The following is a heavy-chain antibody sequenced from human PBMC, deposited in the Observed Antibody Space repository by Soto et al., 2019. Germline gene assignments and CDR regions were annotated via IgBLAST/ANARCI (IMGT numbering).Heavy chain of an antibody. CDR2: IKSKTDGGTT. V-gene: IGHV3-15*01. CDR3: TTDRDIVVVPAAKQYYYYMDV. Sequence: GGSLRLSCAASGFTFSNAWMSWVRQAPGKGLEWVGRIKSKTDGGTTDYAAPVKGRFTISRDDSKNTLYLQMNSLKTEDTAVYYCTTDRDIVVVPAAKQYYYYMDVWGKGTTVTVSS. D-gene: IGHD2-2*01. J-gene: IGHJ6*03. CDR1: GFTFSNAW.